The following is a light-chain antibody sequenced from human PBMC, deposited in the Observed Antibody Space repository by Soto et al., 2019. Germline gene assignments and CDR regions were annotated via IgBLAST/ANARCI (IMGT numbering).Light chain of an antibody. V-gene: IGKV3-20*01. CDR1: QSVSSSY. CDR3: QQYVRSPPSWT. J-gene: IGKJ1*01. CDR2: DAS. Sequence: ETVLTQSPGTLSLSPGERATLSCRASQSVSSSYLAWYYQKPGQAPRLLIYDASSRATGIPDSLSGSRSGTEVTLPISRLDPEDFAVYYCQQYVRSPPSWTFGQGTKVEIK.